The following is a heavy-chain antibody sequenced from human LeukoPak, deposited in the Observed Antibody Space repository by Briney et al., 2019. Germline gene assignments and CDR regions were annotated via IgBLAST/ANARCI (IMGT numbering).Heavy chain of an antibody. D-gene: IGHD6-19*01. V-gene: IGHV4-34*01. CDR3: ARMAVAGSY. CDR1: GGSFSGYH. CDR2: INHSGST. Sequence: NPSETLSLTCAVYGGSFSGYHWSWIRQPPGKGLEWIGEINHSGSTNYNPSLKSRVTISVDTSKNQFSLKLSSVTAADTAVYYCARMAVAGSYWGQGTLVTVSS. J-gene: IGHJ4*02.